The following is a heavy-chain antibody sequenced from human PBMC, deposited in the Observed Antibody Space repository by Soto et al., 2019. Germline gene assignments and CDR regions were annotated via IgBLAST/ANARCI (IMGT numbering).Heavy chain of an antibody. Sequence: GGSLRLSCAASGFTFSSYEMNWVRQAPGKGLEWVSYISSSGSTIYYADSVKGRFTISRDNAKNSLYLQMNSLRAEDTAVYYCARERGSFYSNYVYYGMDVWGQGTTVTVSS. J-gene: IGHJ6*02. CDR2: ISSSGSTI. V-gene: IGHV3-48*03. CDR1: GFTFSSYE. CDR3: ARERGSFYSNYVYYGMDV. D-gene: IGHD4-4*01.